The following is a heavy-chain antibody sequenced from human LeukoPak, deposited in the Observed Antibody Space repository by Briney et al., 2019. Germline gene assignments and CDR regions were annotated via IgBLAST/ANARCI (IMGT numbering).Heavy chain of an antibody. V-gene: IGHV5-51*01. CDR3: ARRNFVDNDFWSGYYSPVEFDY. CDR1: GYSFTSYW. D-gene: IGHD3-3*01. CDR2: ICPGDSDT. J-gene: IGHJ4*02. Sequence: GESLKISCKGSGYSFTSYWIGWVRQMPGKGLEWMGIICPGDSDTRYSPSFQGQVTISADKSISTAYLQWSSLKASDTAMYYCARRNFVDNDFWSGYYSPVEFDYWGQGTLVTVSS.